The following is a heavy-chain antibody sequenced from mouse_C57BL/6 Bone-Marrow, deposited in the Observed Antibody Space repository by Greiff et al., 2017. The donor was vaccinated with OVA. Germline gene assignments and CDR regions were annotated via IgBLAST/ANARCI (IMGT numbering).Heavy chain of an antibody. Sequence: EVKLVESGGDLVKPGGSLKLSCAASGFTFSSYGMSWVRQTPDKRLEWVATISSGGSYTYYPDSVKGRFTISRDNAKNTLYLQMSSLKSEDTAMYYCARHEDDYDEDWFAYWGQGTLVTVSA. CDR1: GFTFSSYG. D-gene: IGHD2-4*01. CDR3: ARHEDDYDEDWFAY. CDR2: ISSGGSYT. J-gene: IGHJ3*01. V-gene: IGHV5-6*01.